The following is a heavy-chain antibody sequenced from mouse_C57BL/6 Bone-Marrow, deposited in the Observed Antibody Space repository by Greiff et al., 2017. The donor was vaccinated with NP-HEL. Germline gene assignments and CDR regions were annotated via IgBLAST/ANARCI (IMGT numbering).Heavy chain of an antibody. CDR3: ARGHYGNYDFDV. CDR2: IDPSDSYT. D-gene: IGHD2-1*01. CDR1: GYTFTSYW. V-gene: IGHV1-69*01. J-gene: IGHJ1*03. Sequence: QVQLQQPGAELVMPGASVKLSCKASGYTFTSYWMHWVKQRPGQGLEWIGEIDPSDSYTNYNQKFKGKSTLTVDKSSSTAYMQLSSLTSEDSAVYYCARGHYGNYDFDVWGTGTTVTVSS.